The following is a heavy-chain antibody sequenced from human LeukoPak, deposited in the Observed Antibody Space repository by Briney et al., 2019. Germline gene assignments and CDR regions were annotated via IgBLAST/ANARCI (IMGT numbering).Heavy chain of an antibody. V-gene: IGHV1-2*02. CDR3: ARDGLTSGSYEIDY. Sequence: ASVKVSCKASGYTFTGYYMHWVRQAPRQGLEWMGWINPNSGGTNYAQKFQGRVTMTRDTSISTAYMELSRLRSDDTAVYYCARDGLTSGSYEIDYWGQGTLVTVSS. D-gene: IGHD1-26*01. J-gene: IGHJ4*02. CDR1: GYTFTGYY. CDR2: INPNSGGT.